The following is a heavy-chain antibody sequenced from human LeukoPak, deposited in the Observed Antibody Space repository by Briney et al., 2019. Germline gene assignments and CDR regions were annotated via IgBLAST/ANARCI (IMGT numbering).Heavy chain of an antibody. V-gene: IGHV3-30*02. CDR3: AKLLVTYYYDSSGHADAFDI. Sequence: GGSLRLSCAASGFTFSSYGMHWVRQAPGKGLEWVAFIRYDGSNKYYADSVKGRFTISRDNSKNTLYLQMNSLRAEDTAVYYCAKLLVTYYYDSSGHADAFDIWGQGTMVTVSS. CDR1: GFTFSSYG. D-gene: IGHD3-22*01. J-gene: IGHJ3*02. CDR2: IRYDGSNK.